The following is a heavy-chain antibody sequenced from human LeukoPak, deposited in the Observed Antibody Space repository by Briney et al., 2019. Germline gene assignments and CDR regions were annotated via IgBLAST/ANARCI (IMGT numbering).Heavy chain of an antibody. J-gene: IGHJ4*02. CDR1: GYTFTGYY. V-gene: IGHV1-69*13. CDR2: IIPIFGTA. CDR3: ARGGTPYYDFWSAAQPIDY. Sequence: SVKVSCKASGYTFTGYYMHWVRQAPGQGLEWMGGIIPIFGTANYAQKFQGRVTITADESTSTAYMELSSLRSEDTAVYYCARGGTPYYDFWSAAQPIDYWGQGTLVTVSS. D-gene: IGHD3-3*01.